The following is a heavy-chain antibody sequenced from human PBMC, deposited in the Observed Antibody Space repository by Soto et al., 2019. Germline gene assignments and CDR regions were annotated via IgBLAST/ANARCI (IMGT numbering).Heavy chain of an antibody. CDR2: IRGDGSST. J-gene: IGHJ5*02. D-gene: IGHD6-19*01. V-gene: IGHV3-74*01. CDR1: GFTFSSHW. CDR3: ARESIAVMGAIRWLDP. Sequence: EVQLVESGGGLVQPGGSLRLSCVGSGFTFSSHWMHWVRQTPGKGPVWVSRIRGDGSSTAYAESVRGRFAISRDNAKKTLYLQMNNLRAEDSGVYFCARESIAVMGAIRWLDPWGLGNQVPVSS.